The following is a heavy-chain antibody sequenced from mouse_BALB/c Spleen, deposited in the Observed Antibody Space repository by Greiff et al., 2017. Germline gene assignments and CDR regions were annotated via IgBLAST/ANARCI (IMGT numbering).Heavy chain of an antibody. J-gene: IGHJ2*01. CDR3: ARSPRLTGKDYFDY. V-gene: IGHV1-14*01. D-gene: IGHD4-1*01. CDR2: INPYNDGT. CDR1: GYTFTSYV. Sequence: EVQLQQSGPELVKPGASVKMSCKASGYTFTSYVMHWVKQKPGQGLEWIGYINPYNDGTKYNEKFKGKATLTSDKSSSTAYMELSSLTSEDSAVYYCARSPRLTGKDYFDYWGQGTTLTVSS.